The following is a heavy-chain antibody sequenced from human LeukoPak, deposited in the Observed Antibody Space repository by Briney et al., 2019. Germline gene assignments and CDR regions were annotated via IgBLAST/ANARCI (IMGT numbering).Heavy chain of an antibody. CDR3: AIDSWELRGY. V-gene: IGHV3-7*01. Sequence: GGSLRLSCAASGFTFSRYWMRWVRQAPGKGLEWVANIKEDGSEKYYVDSVKGRFTISRDNAKNSLFLQMSSLRADDTAVYYCAIDSWELRGYWGQGTLVTVSS. CDR2: IKEDGSEK. CDR1: GFTFSRYW. J-gene: IGHJ4*02. D-gene: IGHD1-26*01.